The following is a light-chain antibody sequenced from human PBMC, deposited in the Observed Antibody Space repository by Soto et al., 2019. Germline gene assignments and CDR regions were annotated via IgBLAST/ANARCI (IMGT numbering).Light chain of an antibody. CDR2: EVS. CDR3: SSYAGSNHFVV. CDR1: SSDVGGYNY. V-gene: IGLV2-8*01. J-gene: IGLJ2*01. Sequence: QSALTQPPSASGSPGQSVTISCTGTSSDVGGYNYVSWYQQHPGKAPKLMIYEVSKRPSGVPDRFSGSKSGNTASLTVSGLQAEYEADYYCSSYAGSNHFVVFGGGTKLTVL.